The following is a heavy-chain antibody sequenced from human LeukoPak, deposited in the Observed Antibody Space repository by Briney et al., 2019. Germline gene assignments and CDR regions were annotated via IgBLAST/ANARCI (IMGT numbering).Heavy chain of an antibody. CDR2: ISSSSYI. V-gene: IGHV3-21*01. D-gene: IGHD2-2*01. CDR3: TTLSIVVVPAATGY. J-gene: IGHJ4*02. Sequence: GGSLRLSCAASGFTFSSYSMNWVRQAPGKGLEWVSSISSSSYIYYADSVKGRFTISRDNAKNSLYLQMNSLRAEDTAVYYCTTLSIVVVPAATGYWGQGTLVTVSS. CDR1: GFTFSSYS.